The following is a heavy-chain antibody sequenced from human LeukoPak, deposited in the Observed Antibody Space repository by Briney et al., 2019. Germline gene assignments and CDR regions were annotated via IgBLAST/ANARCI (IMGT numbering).Heavy chain of an antibody. J-gene: IGHJ4*02. Sequence: PPETLSLTCTVSGGSISSGSYYWSWIRQPAWKGLEWIGRIYTSGSTNYNPSLKSRVTISVDTSKNQFSLNLSSVSAADTTVYYCARTPSPVQAAIDYWGQGTLVTVSS. V-gene: IGHV4-61*02. CDR1: GGSISSGSYY. CDR2: IYTSGST. CDR3: ARTPSPVQAAIDY. D-gene: IGHD2-2*01.